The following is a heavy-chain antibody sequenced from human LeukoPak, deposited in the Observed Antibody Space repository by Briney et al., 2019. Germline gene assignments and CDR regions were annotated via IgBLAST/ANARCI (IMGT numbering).Heavy chain of an antibody. J-gene: IGHJ4*02. CDR1: GFTFSSYS. CDR2: ISSSSSYI. CDR3: ARGSDYGDYPPDY. D-gene: IGHD4-17*01. Sequence: GGSLRLSCAASGFTFSSYSMNWVRQAPGKGLEWVSSISSSSSYIYYADPVKGRFTISRDNAKNSLYLQMNSLRAEDTAVYYCARGSDYGDYPPDYWGQGTLVTVSS. V-gene: IGHV3-21*01.